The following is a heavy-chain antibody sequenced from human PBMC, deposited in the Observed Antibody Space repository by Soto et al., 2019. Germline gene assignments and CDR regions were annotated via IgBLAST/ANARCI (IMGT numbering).Heavy chain of an antibody. CDR2: LSGSGGTT. CDR3: AKSIAVAEVYYFHY. J-gene: IGHJ4*02. V-gene: IGHV3-23*01. D-gene: IGHD6-19*01. Sequence: EVKLLESGGGLVQPGGSLRLSCAASGFTFSSYAMGWVRQAPGKGLEWVLGLSGSGGTTYYADSVKGRFTISRDNSKNTLYLQMNSLRAEDTAVYYCAKSIAVAEVYYFHYWGQGTLVTVSS. CDR1: GFTFSSYA.